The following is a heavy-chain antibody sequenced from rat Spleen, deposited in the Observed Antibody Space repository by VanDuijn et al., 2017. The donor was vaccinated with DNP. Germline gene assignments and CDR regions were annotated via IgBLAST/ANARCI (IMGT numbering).Heavy chain of an antibody. D-gene: IGHD1-6*01. CDR2: INKDSRII. J-gene: IGHJ2*01. Sequence: EVKLVESGGGLVQPGRSLKLSCAASGFNFKDYWMGWVRQAPGKGLEWIGEINKDSRIIKYSPSLKDKFTVSRDNAQNTLYLQMNRLGSEDTATYYCARSSSILDYFDYWGQGVMVTVSS. CDR3: ARSSSILDYFDY. CDR1: GFNFKDYW. V-gene: IGHV4-2*01.